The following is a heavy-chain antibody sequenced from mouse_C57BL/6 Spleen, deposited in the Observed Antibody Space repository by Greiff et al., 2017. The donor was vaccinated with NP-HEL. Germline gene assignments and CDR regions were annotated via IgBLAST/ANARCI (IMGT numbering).Heavy chain of an antibody. CDR2: IYPRSGNT. J-gene: IGHJ2*01. Sequence: VKLQESGAELARPGASVKLSCKASGYTFTSYGISWVKQRTGQGLEWIGEIYPRSGNTYYNEKFKGKATLTADKSSSTAYMELRSLTSEDSAVYFCARGGVLRFFDYWGQGTTLTVSS. CDR3: ARGGVLRFFDY. V-gene: IGHV1-81*01. CDR1: GYTFTSYG. D-gene: IGHD1-1*01.